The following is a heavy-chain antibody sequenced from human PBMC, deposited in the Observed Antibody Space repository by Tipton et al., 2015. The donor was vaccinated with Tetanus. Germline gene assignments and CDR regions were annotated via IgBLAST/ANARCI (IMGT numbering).Heavy chain of an antibody. CDR1: GGSVSSGGFS. D-gene: IGHD4-17*01. J-gene: IGHJ4*02. Sequence: LRLSCDVSGGSVSSGGFSWNWIRQPPGKGLEWIGYSYASGSNYYNPSLKSRRTISVHGSKNQFSLKLSSVTAADTAVYYCARGGDPGYFDFWGQGILVTVSS. CDR3: ARGGDPGYFDF. V-gene: IGHV4-30-2*01. CDR2: SYASGSN.